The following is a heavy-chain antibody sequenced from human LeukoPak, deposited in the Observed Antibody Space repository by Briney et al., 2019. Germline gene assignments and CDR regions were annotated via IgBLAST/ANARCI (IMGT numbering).Heavy chain of an antibody. CDR2: INHSGST. CDR1: GGSFSGYY. J-gene: IGHJ4*02. Sequence: SETLSLTCAVYGGSFSGYYWSWIRQPPGKGLEWIGEINHSGSTNYNPSLKSRVTISVDTSKNQFSLKLSSVTAADTAVYYCARQWLRTFDYWGQGTLVTVSS. V-gene: IGHV4-34*01. D-gene: IGHD5-12*01. CDR3: ARQWLRTFDY.